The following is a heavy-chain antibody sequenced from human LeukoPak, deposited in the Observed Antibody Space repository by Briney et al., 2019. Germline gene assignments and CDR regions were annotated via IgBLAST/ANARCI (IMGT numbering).Heavy chain of an antibody. D-gene: IGHD2-2*01. CDR3: ARNPLGYCSSTSCYQPYYFDY. V-gene: IGHV1-69*05. J-gene: IGHJ4*02. Sequence: GASVKVSCKASEGTFSSYAISGVRQAPGQGLEWMGGIIPIFGTANYAQKFQGRVTITTDESTSTAYMALSSLRSEDTAVYYCARNPLGYCSSTSCYQPYYFDYWGQGTLVTVSS. CDR2: IIPIFGTA. CDR1: EGTFSSYA.